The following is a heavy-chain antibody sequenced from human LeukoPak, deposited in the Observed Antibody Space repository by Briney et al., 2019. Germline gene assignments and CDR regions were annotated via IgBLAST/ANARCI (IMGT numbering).Heavy chain of an antibody. CDR1: GLKFSDAR. V-gene: IGHV3-15*01. CDR3: THETQFAWLFFFFDF. J-gene: IGHJ4*02. CDR2: IKSKGAGGTT. D-gene: IGHD3-9*01. Sequence: GGSLRLSCAVSGLKFSDARMSWVRQAPGKGLEWVGRIKSKGAGGTTEYAAPVKGRFIISRDDSKNMVYLEMNSLETEDTAVYYCTHETQFAWLFFFFDFWGQGTLVTVSP.